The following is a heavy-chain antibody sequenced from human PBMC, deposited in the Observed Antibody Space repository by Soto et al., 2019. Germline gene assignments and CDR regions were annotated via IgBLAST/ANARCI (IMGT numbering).Heavy chain of an antibody. V-gene: IGHV4-61*01. D-gene: IGHD4-17*01. CDR2: ISYSGST. CDR1: GGSVSSGSYY. CDR3: AREPTTVTNYYYYALDV. J-gene: IGHJ6*02. Sequence: SETLSLTCTVSGGSVSSGSYYWSWIRQPPGKGLEWIGYISYSGSTNYNPSLKSRVTISVDTSKNQFSLKLSSVTAADTAVYYCAREPTTVTNYYYYALDVWGQGTTVTVSS.